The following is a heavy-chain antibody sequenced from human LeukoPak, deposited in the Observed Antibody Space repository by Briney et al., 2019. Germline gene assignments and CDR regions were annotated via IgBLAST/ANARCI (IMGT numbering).Heavy chain of an antibody. CDR3: ARGTLGDILTGSYDY. Sequence: ASVKVSCKTSGYTFTSYGINWVRQAPGQGLEWMGRISAHNGNANYAQKFQGRVTMTTDTLATTAYMELRSLRSDDTAVYYCARGTLGDILTGSYDYWGQGTLVTVSS. V-gene: IGHV1-18*01. CDR1: GYTFTSYG. CDR2: ISAHNGNA. J-gene: IGHJ4*02. D-gene: IGHD3-9*01.